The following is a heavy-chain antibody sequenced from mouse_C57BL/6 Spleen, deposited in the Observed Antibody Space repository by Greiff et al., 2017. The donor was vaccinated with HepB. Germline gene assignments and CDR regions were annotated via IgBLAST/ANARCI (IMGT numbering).Heavy chain of an antibody. D-gene: IGHD3-1*01. CDR2: ISYDGSN. CDR3: AREPSGAY. V-gene: IGHV3-6*01. CDR1: GYSITSGYY. J-gene: IGHJ3*01. Sequence: VQLKQSGPGLVKPSQSLSLTCSVTGYSITSGYYWNWIRQFPGNKLEWMGYISYDGSNNYNPSLKNRISITRDTSKNQFFLKLNSVTTEDTATYYCAREPSGAYWGQGTLVTVSA.